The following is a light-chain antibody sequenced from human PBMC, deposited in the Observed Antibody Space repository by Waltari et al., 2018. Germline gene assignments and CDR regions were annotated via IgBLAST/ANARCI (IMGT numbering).Light chain of an antibody. CDR1: SSNIGAGYD. CDR3: QSYDSSLSGWV. J-gene: IGLJ3*02. CDR2: GNT. V-gene: IGLV1-40*01. Sequence: QSVLTQPPSVSGAPGQRVTISCTGSSSNIGAGYDVHCYLQLPGTAPKLLIYGNTKRPSGVPDRFSGSKSDTSASLAITWLQADDEADYYCQSYDSSLSGWVFGGGTKLTVL.